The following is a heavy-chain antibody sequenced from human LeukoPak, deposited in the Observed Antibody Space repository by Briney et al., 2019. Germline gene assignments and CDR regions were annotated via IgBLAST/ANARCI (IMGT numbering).Heavy chain of an antibody. CDR2: IIPIFGTA. D-gene: IGHD2-15*01. CDR1: GGTFSSYA. J-gene: IGHJ4*02. V-gene: IGHV1-69*13. CDR3: AKDGDCSGGSCYDY. Sequence: ASVKVSCKASGGTFSSYAISWVRQAPGQGLEWMGGIIPIFGTANYAQKFQGRVTITADESTSTAYMELSSLRSEDTAVYHCAKDGDCSGGSCYDYWGQGTLVTVSS.